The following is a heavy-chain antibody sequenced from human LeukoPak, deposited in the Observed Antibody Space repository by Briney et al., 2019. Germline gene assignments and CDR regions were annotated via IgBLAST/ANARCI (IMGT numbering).Heavy chain of an antibody. CDR1: GYTFTSYY. CDR2: INPSGGDT. J-gene: IGHJ4*02. D-gene: IGHD1-14*01. Sequence: GASVKVSCKASGYTFTSYYMHWVRQAPGQGLEWMGIINPSGGDTSYAQKLRGRLTMTRDTSTNTVYMELSSLRSEDTAVYYCAREVMDNLRFDYWGQGTLVTVSS. CDR3: AREVMDNLRFDY. V-gene: IGHV1-46*01.